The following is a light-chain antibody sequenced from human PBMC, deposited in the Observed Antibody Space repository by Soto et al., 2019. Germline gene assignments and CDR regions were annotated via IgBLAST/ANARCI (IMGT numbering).Light chain of an antibody. CDR1: QSISSW. CDR3: QQYNSYST. Sequence: DIPMTQSPSTLSASVGDRVTITCRASQSISSWLAWYQQKPGKAPKLLIYDASSLESGVPSRFSGSGSGTEFTLTISSLQPDDFATYYCQQYNSYSTSGQGTKVEIK. J-gene: IGKJ1*01. CDR2: DAS. V-gene: IGKV1-5*01.